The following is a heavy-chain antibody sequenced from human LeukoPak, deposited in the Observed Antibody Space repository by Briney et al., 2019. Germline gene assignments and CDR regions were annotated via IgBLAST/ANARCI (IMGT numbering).Heavy chain of an antibody. Sequence: PSETLSLTCAVYGGTFSGYYWSWIRQPPGKGLEWIGEINHSGSSNYNPSLKSRVTISVDTSKNQFSLMLISVTAADTAVYYCARSLRYFDKYYFDYWGQGTLVTVSS. V-gene: IGHV4-34*01. CDR3: ARSLRYFDKYYFDY. D-gene: IGHD3-9*01. J-gene: IGHJ4*02. CDR1: GGTFSGYY. CDR2: INHSGSS.